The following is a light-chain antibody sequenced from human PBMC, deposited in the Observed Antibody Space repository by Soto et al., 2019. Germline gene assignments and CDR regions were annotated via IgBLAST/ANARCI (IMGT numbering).Light chain of an antibody. J-gene: IGKJ1*01. Sequence: IQMTQSPSTRPSSLGDRVTITCRASQSISNWLAWYQQKPGTAPKVLIYHASNLQSGVPSRFSVSGSGTEFTLTISSLQPDYLATYYCPQYNSYSFGQGTKVDIK. V-gene: IGKV1-5*01. CDR3: PQYNSYS. CDR2: HAS. CDR1: QSISNW.